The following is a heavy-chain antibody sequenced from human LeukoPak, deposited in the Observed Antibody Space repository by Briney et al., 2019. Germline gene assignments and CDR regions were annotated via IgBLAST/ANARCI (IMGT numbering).Heavy chain of an antibody. V-gene: IGHV3-30*03. CDR1: GFTFSSYG. CDR3: ARGEAYSSGWYPPSHFDY. J-gene: IGHJ4*02. CDR2: ISYDGSNK. D-gene: IGHD6-19*01. Sequence: GRSLRLSCAASGFTFSSYGMHWVRQAPGKGLEWVAVISYDGSNKYYADSVKGRFTISRDTSKNTVYLQMNSLRVDDTAVYYCARGEAYSSGWYPPSHFDYWGQGTLVTVSS.